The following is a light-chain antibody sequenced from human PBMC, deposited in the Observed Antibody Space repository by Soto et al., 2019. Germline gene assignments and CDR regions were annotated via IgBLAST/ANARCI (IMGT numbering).Light chain of an antibody. CDR2: DAS. CDR3: HHYGGSPT. CDR1: QTFGSSY. Sequence: EIVLTHSPGTLSFSPGHRATLSFSASQTFGSSYLAWYQQKPGQAPRLLIYDASNRATGIPDRFSGSGSGTDFTLTISRLEPEDFAVYYCHHYGGSPTFGGGTKVDIK. J-gene: IGKJ4*01. V-gene: IGKV3-20*01.